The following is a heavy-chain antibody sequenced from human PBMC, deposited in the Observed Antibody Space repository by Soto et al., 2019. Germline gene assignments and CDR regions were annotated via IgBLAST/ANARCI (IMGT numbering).Heavy chain of an antibody. J-gene: IGHJ1*01. Sequence: QVQLVQSGAEVKKPGASVKVSCKASGYTFTSYDINWVRQATGQGLEWMGWMNPNSGNTGYAQKFQGRVTMTRNTSRSTAYRELSSLRSEDTAVYYCARGDGDYVAEYFQHWGQGTLVTVSS. D-gene: IGHD4-17*01. CDR3: ARGDGDYVAEYFQH. CDR1: GYTFTSYD. CDR2: MNPNSGNT. V-gene: IGHV1-8*01.